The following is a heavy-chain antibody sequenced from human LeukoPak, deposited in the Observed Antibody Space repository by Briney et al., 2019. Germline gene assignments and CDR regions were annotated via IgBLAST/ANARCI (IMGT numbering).Heavy chain of an antibody. J-gene: IGHJ6*03. V-gene: IGHV1-69*13. D-gene: IGHD3-10*01. CDR3: ARGPKVDTMVRGVGYYYYYYMDV. CDR2: IIPIFGPP. CDR1: GGTFNSYV. Sequence: ASVKVSCKASGGTFNSYVISWVRQAPGQGLEWMGGIIPIFGPPSYEQKFQGRVTITADESTSTAYMELSSLRSEDTAVYYCARGPKVDTMVRGVGYYYYYYMDVWGKGTAVTISS.